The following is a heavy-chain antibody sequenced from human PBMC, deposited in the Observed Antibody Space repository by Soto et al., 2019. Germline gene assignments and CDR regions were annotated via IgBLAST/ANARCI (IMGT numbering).Heavy chain of an antibody. V-gene: IGHV1-69*06. CDR3: ASLIVQENCGGDCPAA. CDR1: GGTFSSYA. D-gene: IGHD2-21*02. J-gene: IGHJ5*02. Sequence: QVQLVQSGAEAKKPGSSVKVSCKASGGTFSSYAISWVRQAPGQGLEWMGGIIPIFGTANYAQKFQGRVTITADKSTSTAYMELSSLRSEDTAVYYCASLIVQENCGGDCPAAWGQGTLVTVSS. CDR2: IIPIFGTA.